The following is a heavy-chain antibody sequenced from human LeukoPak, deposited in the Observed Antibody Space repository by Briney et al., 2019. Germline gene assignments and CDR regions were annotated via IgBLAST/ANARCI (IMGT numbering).Heavy chain of an antibody. J-gene: IGHJ4*02. CDR1: GFTVSSNY. V-gene: IGHV3-53*01. Sequence: GGSLRLSCAASGFTVSSNYMSWVRQAPGKGLEWVSVIYSGGSTYYADSVKGRFTISRDNSKNTLYLQMNSLRAEDTAVYYCAREGRYYYDSSGYYEVGYYFDYWGQGTLVTVSS. CDR2: IYSGGST. CDR3: AREGRYYYDSSGYYEVGYYFDY. D-gene: IGHD3-22*01.